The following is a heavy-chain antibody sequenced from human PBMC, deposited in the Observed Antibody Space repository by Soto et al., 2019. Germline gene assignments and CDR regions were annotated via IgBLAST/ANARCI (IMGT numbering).Heavy chain of an antibody. V-gene: IGHV1-46*03. D-gene: IGHD2-21*02. J-gene: IGHJ4*02. CDR1: GYTFTSYG. CDR2: INPSGGST. CDR3: ASEAVVVTPILYY. Sequence: ASVKVSCKTSGYTFTSYGISWVRQAPGQGLEWMGWINPSGGSTSYAQKFQGRVTMTRDTSTSTVYMELSSLRSEDTAVYYCASEAVVVTPILYYWGQGTLVTVSS.